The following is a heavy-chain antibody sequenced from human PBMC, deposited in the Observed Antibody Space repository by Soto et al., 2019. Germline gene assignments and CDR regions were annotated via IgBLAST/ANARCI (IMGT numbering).Heavy chain of an antibody. Sequence: QGQLQQSGPGLVKPSQTLSLTCAISGDSVSSDITSWNWIRQSPSRGLEWLGRTYYRSKWFHDYAASVKIRITINPATSKNQFSRELNSITPEDTAVYYCARGNALDVWGQGTVVTVSS. CDR3: ARGNALDV. CDR2: TYYRSKWFH. CDR1: GDSVSSDITS. V-gene: IGHV6-1*01. J-gene: IGHJ3*01. D-gene: IGHD3-10*01.